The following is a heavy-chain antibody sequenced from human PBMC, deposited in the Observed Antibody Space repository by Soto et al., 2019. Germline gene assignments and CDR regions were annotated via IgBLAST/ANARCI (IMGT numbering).Heavy chain of an antibody. D-gene: IGHD4-17*01. V-gene: IGHV3-9*02. J-gene: IGHJ4*02. CDR1: GFTADDYA. CDR3: VKDMKWGGMTTIHYFDS. Sequence: EVQLVESGGGLVQPGRSLRLSCVASGFTADDYAMHWVRQAPGKGLEWVSGISSNSDTIDYADSVKGRLTISRDNAKNSLFLQMNSLRPEYTALYYCVKDMKWGGMTTIHYFDSWGQGTLVTVSS. CDR2: ISSNSDTI.